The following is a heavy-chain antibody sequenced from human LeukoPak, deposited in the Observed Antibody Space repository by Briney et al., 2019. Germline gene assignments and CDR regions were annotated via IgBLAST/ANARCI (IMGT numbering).Heavy chain of an antibody. Sequence: PGGSLKLSCAASGFTFSDSAMHWVRQAPGKGLEWVGRIRSKANNYAAAYAASLKGRFTISRDDSKNTAYLQMNSLKTEDTAVYYCTRHGNTDGCGYGCFDPWGQGTLVTVSS. CDR3: TRHGNTDGCGYGCFDP. J-gene: IGHJ5*02. CDR1: GFTFSDSA. V-gene: IGHV3-73*01. CDR2: IRSKANNYAA. D-gene: IGHD5-24*01.